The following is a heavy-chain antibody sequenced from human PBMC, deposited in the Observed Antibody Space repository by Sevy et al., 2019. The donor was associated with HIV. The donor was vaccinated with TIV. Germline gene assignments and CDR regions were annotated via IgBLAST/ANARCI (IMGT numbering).Heavy chain of an antibody. CDR2: ISAYNGNT. CDR1: GYTFTSYG. D-gene: IGHD2-2*02. J-gene: IGHJ4*02. V-gene: IGHV1-18*01. CDR3: ARDSGDCSSTSCYTGDY. Sequence: ASVKVSCKASGYTFTSYGISWVRQAPGQGLEWMGWISAYNGNTNYAQKLQGRVTMTTDTSTSTAYMELRSLRSDDTAVYYCARDSGDCSSTSCYTGDYWGQGTLVTVSS.